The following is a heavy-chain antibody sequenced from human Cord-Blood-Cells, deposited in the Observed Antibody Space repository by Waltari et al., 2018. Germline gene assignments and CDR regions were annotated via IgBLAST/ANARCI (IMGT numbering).Heavy chain of an antibody. CDR1: GGSISSSSYY. CDR2: IYYSGST. Sequence: QLQLQESGPGLVKPSETLSLTCTVPGGSISSSSYYWGWIRQPPGKGLEWIGSIYYSGSTYYNPSLKSRVTISVDTSKNQFSLKLSSVTAADTAVYYCARQKVTDFDYWGQGTLVTVSS. V-gene: IGHV4-39*01. J-gene: IGHJ4*02. CDR3: ARQKVTDFDY. D-gene: IGHD4-4*01.